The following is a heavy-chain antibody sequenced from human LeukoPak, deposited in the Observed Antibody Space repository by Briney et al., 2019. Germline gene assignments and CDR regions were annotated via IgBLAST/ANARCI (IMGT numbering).Heavy chain of an antibody. CDR2: IYSGGST. D-gene: IGHD5-18*01. Sequence: PGGSLRLSCAASGSTVSSNYMSWVRQAPGKGLEWVSVIYSGGSTYYADSVKGRFTISRDNSKNTLYLQMNSLRAEDTAVYYCARVHFYSYGIDYWGQGTLVTVSS. CDR1: GSTVSSNY. J-gene: IGHJ4*02. CDR3: ARVHFYSYGIDY. V-gene: IGHV3-53*01.